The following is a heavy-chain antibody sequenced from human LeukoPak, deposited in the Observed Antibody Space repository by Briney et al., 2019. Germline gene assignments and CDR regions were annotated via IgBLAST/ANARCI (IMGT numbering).Heavy chain of an antibody. CDR1: GYTFTSYY. Sequence: ASVKVSCKASGYTFTSYYMHWVRQAPGQGLEWMGIINPSGGSTSYAQKSQGRVTMTRDTSTSTVYMELSSLRSEDTAVYYCASGGGITGTTGAFDIWGQGTMVTVSS. D-gene: IGHD1-20*01. CDR2: INPSGGST. J-gene: IGHJ3*02. V-gene: IGHV1-46*01. CDR3: ASGGGITGTTGAFDI.